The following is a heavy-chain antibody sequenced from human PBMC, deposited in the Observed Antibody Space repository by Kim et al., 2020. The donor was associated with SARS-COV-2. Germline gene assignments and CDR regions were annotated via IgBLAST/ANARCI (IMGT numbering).Heavy chain of an antibody. D-gene: IGHD3-22*01. CDR3: ARRFENYDTYYFDY. CDR2: IYYSGST. CDR1: GGSISSYY. J-gene: IGHJ4*02. Sequence: SETLSLTCTVSGGSISSYYWSWIRQPPGKGLEWIGYIYYSGSTNYNPSLKSRVTISVDTSKNQFSLKLSSVTAADTAVYYCARRFENYDTYYFDYWGQGTLVTVSS. V-gene: IGHV4-59*08.